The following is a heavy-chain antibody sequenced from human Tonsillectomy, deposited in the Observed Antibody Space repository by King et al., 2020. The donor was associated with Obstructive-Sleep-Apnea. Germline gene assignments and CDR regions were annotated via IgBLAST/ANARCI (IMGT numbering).Heavy chain of an antibody. CDR1: GYTFTSYD. CDR3: VRARSGYDNWFDP. D-gene: IGHD3-3*01. CDR2: MNPNRGNT. V-gene: IGHV1-8*01. Sequence: QLVQSGAEVKKPGASVKVSCKASGYTFTSYDINWVRQAPGQGLEWIGWMNPNRGNTGYAQKFQGRVTMTRKTSITTAYMELNSLRSEDTAVYYCVRARSGYDNWFDPWGQGTLVTVSS. J-gene: IGHJ5*02.